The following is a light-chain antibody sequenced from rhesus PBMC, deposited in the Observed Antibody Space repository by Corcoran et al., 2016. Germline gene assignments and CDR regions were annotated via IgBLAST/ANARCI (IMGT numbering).Light chain of an antibody. CDR2: KAS. V-gene: IGKV1-22*01. Sequence: DIQMTQSPSSLSASVGDTVTITCRASQSVSNSSAWYQQKPGRAPKLLIYKASSLQSGVPSRFSGSGSGAVFTLTIRSLQSEDFATYYCQQYTSSPPTFGQGTKVEIK. CDR3: QQYTSSPPT. CDR1: QSVSNS. J-gene: IGKJ1*01.